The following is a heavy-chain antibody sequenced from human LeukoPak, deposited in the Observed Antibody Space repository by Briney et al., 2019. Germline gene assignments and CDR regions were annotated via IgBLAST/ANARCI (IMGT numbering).Heavy chain of an antibody. CDR1: GYTFTSYY. CDR2: INLSGGST. J-gene: IGHJ4*02. D-gene: IGHD1-26*01. CDR3: ARGSPNWVGATSHFDY. V-gene: IGHV1-46*01. Sequence: ASVKVSCKASGYTFTSYYMHWVRQAPGQGLEWMGIINLSGGSTSYAQKFQGRVTMTRDTSTSTVYMELSSLRSEDTAVYYCARGSPNWVGATSHFDYWGQRTLVTVSS.